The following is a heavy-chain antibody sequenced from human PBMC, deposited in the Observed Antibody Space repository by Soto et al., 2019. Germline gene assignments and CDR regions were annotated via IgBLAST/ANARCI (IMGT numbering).Heavy chain of an antibody. CDR3: ARDGGESPTEIQLWLVLDYYYYGMDV. D-gene: IGHD5-18*01. Sequence: GGSLRLSCAASGFTFSSYGMHWVRQAPGKGLEWVAVIWYDGSNKYYADSVKGRFTISRDNSKNTLYLQMNSLRAEDTAVYYCARDGGESPTEIQLWLVLDYYYYGMDVWGQGTTVTVSS. CDR2: IWYDGSNK. V-gene: IGHV3-33*01. CDR1: GFTFSSYG. J-gene: IGHJ6*02.